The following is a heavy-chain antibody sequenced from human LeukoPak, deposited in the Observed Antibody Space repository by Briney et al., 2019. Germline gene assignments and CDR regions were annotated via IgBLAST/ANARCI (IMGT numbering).Heavy chain of an antibody. CDR3: ARVLYDFWSGYYGHDY. CDR2: ISAYNGNT. V-gene: IGHV1-18*01. J-gene: IGHJ4*02. D-gene: IGHD3-3*01. CDR1: GYTFTSYG. Sequence: ASVKVSCKASGYTFTSYGICWVRQAPGQGLEWMGWISAYNGNTNYAQKLQGRVTMTTDTSTSTAYMELRGLRSDDTAVYYCARVLYDFWSGYYGHDYWGQGTLVTVSS.